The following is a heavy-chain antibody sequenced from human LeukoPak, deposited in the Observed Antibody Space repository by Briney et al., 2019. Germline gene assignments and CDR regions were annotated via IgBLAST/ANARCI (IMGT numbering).Heavy chain of an antibody. CDR2: IYYSGTT. CDR3: ARRSYSSSFWFDP. Sequence: SETLSLTCAVYGGSFSGYYWSWIRQHPGKGLEWIGCIYYSGTTYYNPSLKSRITISVDTSKNQFSLKLSSVTAADTAVYYCARRSYSSSFWFDPWGQGTLVTVSS. D-gene: IGHD6-6*01. CDR1: GGSFSGYY. V-gene: IGHV4-31*11. J-gene: IGHJ5*02.